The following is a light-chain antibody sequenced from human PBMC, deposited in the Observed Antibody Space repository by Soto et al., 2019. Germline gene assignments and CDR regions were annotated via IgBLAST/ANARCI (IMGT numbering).Light chain of an antibody. Sequence: QSALTQPASVSGSPGQSITISCTGNRSDVGGYNYVSWYQQHPAKAPKMIIYDVTSRPSGVSNRFSGSKSGNTASLTISGLQAEDEADYYCSSFTTVNTVVLFGRGTKVTVL. V-gene: IGLV2-14*03. CDR2: DVT. J-gene: IGLJ2*01. CDR1: RSDVGGYNY. CDR3: SSFTTVNTVVL.